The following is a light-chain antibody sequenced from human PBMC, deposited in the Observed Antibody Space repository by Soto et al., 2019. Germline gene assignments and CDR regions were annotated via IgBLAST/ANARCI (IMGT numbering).Light chain of an antibody. CDR2: EVG. J-gene: IGLJ1*01. CDR3: ISYTSDNTYV. CDR1: SSDVGGYNS. Sequence: QSALPQPASVSGSPGQSITISCTETSSDVGGYNSVSWYQQHPGKAPQLMIYEVGNRPSGVSDRFSGSKSGNTASLTISGLQAEDEADYYCISYTSDNTYVFGTGTKLTVL. V-gene: IGLV2-14*01.